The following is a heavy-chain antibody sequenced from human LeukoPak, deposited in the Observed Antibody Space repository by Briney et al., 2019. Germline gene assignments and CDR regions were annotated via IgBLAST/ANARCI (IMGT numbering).Heavy chain of an antibody. D-gene: IGHD3-10*01. J-gene: IGHJ4*02. CDR2: INSDGYSI. Sequence: GGSLRLSCAASGFTFSSYWMHWVRQAPGEGLVWVSRINSDGYSIGYADSVKGRFTISRDNAKNTLHLQMNSLTDEDTAVYYCARRPFGSGTQGCFDHWGQGILVTVSS. CDR1: GFTFSSYW. V-gene: IGHV3-74*01. CDR3: ARRPFGSGTQGCFDH.